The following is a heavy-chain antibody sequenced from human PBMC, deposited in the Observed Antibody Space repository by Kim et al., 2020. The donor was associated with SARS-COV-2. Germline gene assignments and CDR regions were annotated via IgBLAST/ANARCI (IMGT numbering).Heavy chain of an antibody. J-gene: IGHJ4*02. Sequence: AQKVKGRVTITADKSTSTAYMELSSLRSEDTAVYYCARDWGVVTASAFDYWGQGTLVTVSS. D-gene: IGHD2-21*02. CDR3: ARDWGVVTASAFDY. V-gene: IGHV1-69*04.